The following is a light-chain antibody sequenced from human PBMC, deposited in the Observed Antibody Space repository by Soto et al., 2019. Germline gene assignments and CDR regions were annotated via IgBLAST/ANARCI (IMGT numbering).Light chain of an antibody. J-gene: IGLJ3*02. Sequence: QSVLTQPASVSGSPGQSITISCSGSRSDIGSYNNVAWYQQHPGKAPRVMIFGVTKRPSGISDRFFGSKSGSTASLTISGLQDEDEADYFCFSYAGSSIWVFGGGTKLTVL. CDR1: RSDIGSYNN. V-gene: IGLV2-23*02. CDR2: GVT. CDR3: FSYAGSSIWV.